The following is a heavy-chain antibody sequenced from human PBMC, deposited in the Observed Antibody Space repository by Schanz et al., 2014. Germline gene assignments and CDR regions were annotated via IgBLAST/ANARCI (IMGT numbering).Heavy chain of an antibody. V-gene: IGHV7-4-1*02. J-gene: IGHJ4*02. CDR1: GYTFAMYD. CDR3: ARGYSGYSHFDY. Sequence: QVQLVQSGSELKKPGASVKVSCKASGYTFAMYDMNWVRQAPGQGLEWMGWINTNTANPTYAQGFTGRFVYTLDASVTTAYLKISRQQAEDTAVDYCARGYSGYSHFDYWGQGALVTVSS. D-gene: IGHD5-12*01. CDR2: INTNTANP.